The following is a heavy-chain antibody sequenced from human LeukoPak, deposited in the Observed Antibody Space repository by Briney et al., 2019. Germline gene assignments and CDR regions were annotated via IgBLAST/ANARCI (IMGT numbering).Heavy chain of an antibody. J-gene: IGHJ4*02. Sequence: SETLSLTCTVSGGSVSPYYWSWIRQPPGKGLEWIGHIYHSGSTSYNPSLKSRLTISVDTSKNQFPLRLTSVTAADTAVYYCAKHLAPSSGYLTLDYWGQGTLVTVTS. D-gene: IGHD3-22*01. V-gene: IGHV4-59*08. CDR1: GGSVSPYY. CDR2: IYHSGST. CDR3: AKHLAPSSGYLTLDY.